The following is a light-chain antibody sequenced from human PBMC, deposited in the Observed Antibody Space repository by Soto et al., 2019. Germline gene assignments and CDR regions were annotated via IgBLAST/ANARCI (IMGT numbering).Light chain of an antibody. CDR3: QQYEIYPLT. Sequence: IQMTQSPSTLSVSVGDRVTITCRASQKINTWVAWYQQRPGKAPKLLIYEASSLEPGVPSRFGGSGSGTDFTLTISSLQPDDFATYYCQQYEIYPLTFGGGTQVA. V-gene: IGKV1-5*03. CDR2: EAS. J-gene: IGKJ4*01. CDR1: QKINTW.